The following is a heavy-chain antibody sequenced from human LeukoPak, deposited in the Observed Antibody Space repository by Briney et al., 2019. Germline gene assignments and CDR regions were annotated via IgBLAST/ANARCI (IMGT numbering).Heavy chain of an antibody. CDR2: MNPNSGNT. V-gene: IGHV1-8*01. CDR1: GYTFTSYD. CDR3: ARARGGYADPYYFDY. Sequence: ASVKVSCTASGYTFTSYDINWVRQATGQGLEWMGWMNPNSGNTGYAQKFQGRVTMTRNTSISTAYMELSSLRSEDTAVYYCARARGGYADPYYFDYWGQGTLVTVSS. D-gene: IGHD5-12*01. J-gene: IGHJ4*02.